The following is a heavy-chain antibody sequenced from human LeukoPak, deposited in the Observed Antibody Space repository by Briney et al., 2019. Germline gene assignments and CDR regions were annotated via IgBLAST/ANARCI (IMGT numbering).Heavy chain of an antibody. Sequence: PSETLSLTCTVSGGSISTSIYYWGWIRQPPGKGLEWIGSIYYSGSTYYNPSLKSRVTISVDTSKSQFSLKLSSVTAADTAVYYCARQDITGTTGFGYWGQGTLVTVSS. D-gene: IGHD1-7*01. J-gene: IGHJ4*02. CDR2: IYYSGST. V-gene: IGHV4-39*01. CDR3: ARQDITGTTGFGY. CDR1: GGSISTSIYY.